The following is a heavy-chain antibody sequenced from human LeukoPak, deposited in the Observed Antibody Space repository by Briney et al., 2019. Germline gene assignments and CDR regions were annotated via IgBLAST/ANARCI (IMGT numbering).Heavy chain of an antibody. D-gene: IGHD4-17*01. V-gene: IGHV4-59*01. CDR1: GGSINYDY. Sequence: SETLSLTCTVSGGSINYDYWSWIRQPPGKGLEWIGYVFYSGSTNYSPSLRGRVTMSVDTSKNQFSLRLSSLTASDTAVYYCAEYQRTGLSATGLDYWGQGILVTVSS. CDR3: AEYQRTGLSATGLDY. J-gene: IGHJ4*02. CDR2: VFYSGST.